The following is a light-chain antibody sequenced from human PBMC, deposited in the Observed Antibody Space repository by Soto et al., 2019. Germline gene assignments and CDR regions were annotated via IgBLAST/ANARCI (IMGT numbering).Light chain of an antibody. CDR3: PQYTSAPRT. J-gene: IGKJ3*01. Sequence: DIHMTQSPSSLSASVGDRVTITCRASQGISNYLAWYQQKPGKVPKLLIYAASTLQSGVPSRFSGSGSGTDFTLTISSLQPEDVATHHSPQYTSAPRTFGPRTKVDIK. V-gene: IGKV1-27*01. CDR2: AAS. CDR1: QGISNY.